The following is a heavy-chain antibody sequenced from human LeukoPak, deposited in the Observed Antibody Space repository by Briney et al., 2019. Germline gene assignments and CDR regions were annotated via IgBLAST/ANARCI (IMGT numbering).Heavy chain of an antibody. CDR1: GGTFSSYA. Sequence: ASVKVSCKASGGTFSSYAISWVRQAPGQGLEWMGRIIPILGIANYAQKFQGRVTITADKSTSTAYMELSSLRSEDTAVYYCANLIAVAGTSWFDPWGQGTLVTVSS. J-gene: IGHJ5*02. V-gene: IGHV1-69*04. CDR2: IIPILGIA. CDR3: ANLIAVAGTSWFDP. D-gene: IGHD6-19*01.